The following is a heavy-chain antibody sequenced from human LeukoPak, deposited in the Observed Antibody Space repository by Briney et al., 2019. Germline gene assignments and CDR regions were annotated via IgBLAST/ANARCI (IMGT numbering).Heavy chain of an antibody. J-gene: IGHJ4*02. V-gene: IGHV3-30-3*01. CDR2: ISYDGSNK. D-gene: IGHD3-22*01. Sequence: GGSLRISCSASGFTFNQFAMHWVRQAPGKGLEWVAVISYDGSNKYYADSVKGRFTISRDNSKNTLYLQMNSLRAEDTAVYYCAREGSRYYYDSSGYNMEFDYWGQGTLVTVSS. CDR3: AREGSRYYYDSSGYNMEFDY. CDR1: GFTFNQFA.